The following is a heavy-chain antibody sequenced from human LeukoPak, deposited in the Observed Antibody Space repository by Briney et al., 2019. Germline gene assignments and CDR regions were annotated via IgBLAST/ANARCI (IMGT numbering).Heavy chain of an antibody. D-gene: IGHD6-19*01. CDR2: ISYDGSNK. V-gene: IGHV3-30*04. CDR3: ATTDSSGWYQAFDI. Sequence: GGSLRLSCAASGFTFTSYAMSWVRQAPGKGLEWVAVISYDGSNKYYADSVKGRFTISRDNSKNTLYLQMNSLRSDDTAVYYCATTDSSGWYQAFDIWGQGTMVTVSS. J-gene: IGHJ3*02. CDR1: GFTFTSYA.